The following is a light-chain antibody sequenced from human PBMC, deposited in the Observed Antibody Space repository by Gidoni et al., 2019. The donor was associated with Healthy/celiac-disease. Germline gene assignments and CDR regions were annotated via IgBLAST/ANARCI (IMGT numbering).Light chain of an antibody. CDR1: SSDVGGYNY. CDR2: EVS. V-gene: IGLV2-14*01. J-gene: IGLJ1*01. CDR3: SSYTSSSTRV. Sequence: HSALTQPASVSGSPGQSITISCTGTSSDVGGYNYVSWYQQHPGKAPKRMLYEVSKRPSRVSNRFSGSKSGNTASLTISGLKAGDEADYYCSSYTSSSTRVFETGTKVTVL.